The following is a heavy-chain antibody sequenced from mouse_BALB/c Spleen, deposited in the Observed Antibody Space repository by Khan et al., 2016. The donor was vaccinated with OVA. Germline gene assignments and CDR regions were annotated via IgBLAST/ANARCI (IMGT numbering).Heavy chain of an antibody. D-gene: IGHD2-1*01. CDR1: GFNIKDYY. J-gene: IGHJ3*01. CDR2: IDPENGNT. V-gene: IGHV14-1*02. Sequence: VQLKQSGAELVRPGALVKLSCKASGFNIKDYYMLWVKQRPEQGLEWIGWIDPENGNTIYDPKFQGKASITADTSSNTAYLQLSSLKSEDTAVYYCARRGYGNYWFAYWGQGTLVTVSA. CDR3: ARRGYGNYWFAY.